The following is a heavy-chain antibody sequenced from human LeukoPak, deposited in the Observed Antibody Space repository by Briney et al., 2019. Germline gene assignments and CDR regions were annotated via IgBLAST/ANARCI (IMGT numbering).Heavy chain of an antibody. CDR2: ITSSSSII. Sequence: QPGGSLRLSCAASGFTFSSYSMNWVRQAPGKGLEWVSYITSSSSIIYYGDSVKGRFTVSRDNAKNSLYLQMNSLRAEDTAVYYCARVGLWHYPVDSWGQGTLVTVSS. J-gene: IGHJ4*02. CDR3: ARVGLWHYPVDS. D-gene: IGHD1-7*01. V-gene: IGHV3-48*01. CDR1: GFTFSSYS.